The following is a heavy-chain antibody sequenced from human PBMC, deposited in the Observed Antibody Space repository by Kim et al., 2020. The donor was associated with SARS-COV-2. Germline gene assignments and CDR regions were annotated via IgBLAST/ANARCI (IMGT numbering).Heavy chain of an antibody. CDR1: GFTFSSYG. V-gene: IGHV3-30*18. CDR2: ISYDGSNK. Sequence: GGSLRLSCAASGFTFSSYGMHWVRQAPGKGLEWVAVISYDGSNKYYADSVKGRFTISRDNSKNTLYLQMNSLRAEDTAVYYCAKDPGIAVAGTGAFDIWGQGTMVTVSS. D-gene: IGHD6-19*01. J-gene: IGHJ3*02. CDR3: AKDPGIAVAGTGAFDI.